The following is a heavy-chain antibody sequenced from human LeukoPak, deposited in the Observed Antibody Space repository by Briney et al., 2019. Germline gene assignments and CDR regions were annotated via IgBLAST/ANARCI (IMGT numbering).Heavy chain of an antibody. J-gene: IGHJ6*02. CDR2: IRGSGVST. V-gene: IGHV3-23*01. CDR3: ANPEWLLTSYYYYGSDV. Sequence: PGGSLRLSCAASGFTFSSYSMSWVRQPPGKGLEWLARIRGSGVSTYYADSVKGRFTISRDNSKNTLYLQMDSLRVEDTAVYYCANPEWLLTSYYYYGSDVWGQGTTVTVSS. CDR1: GFTFSSYS. D-gene: IGHD3-3*01.